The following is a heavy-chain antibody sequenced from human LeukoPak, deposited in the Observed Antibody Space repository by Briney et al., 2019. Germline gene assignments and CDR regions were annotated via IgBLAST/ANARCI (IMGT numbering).Heavy chain of an antibody. V-gene: IGHV1-18*01. D-gene: IGHD1-26*01. CDR2: ISAYNGNT. Sequence: GASVKVSCKASGYTFTSYGISWVRQAPGQGLEWMGWISAYNGNTNYAQKLQGRVTMTTDTSTSTVYMELSSLRSEDTAVYYCAYSGSPGVFDYWGRGTLVTVSS. J-gene: IGHJ4*02. CDR1: GYTFTSYG. CDR3: AYSGSPGVFDY.